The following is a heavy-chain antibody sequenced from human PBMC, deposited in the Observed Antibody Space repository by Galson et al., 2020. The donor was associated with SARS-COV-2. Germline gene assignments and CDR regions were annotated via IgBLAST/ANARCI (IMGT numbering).Heavy chain of an antibody. CDR3: AKAEIHTAMVSPFDY. V-gene: IGHV3-23*01. Sequence: GESLKISCAASGFTFSSYAMSWVRQAPGKGLEWVSAISGSGGSTYYADSVKGRFTISRDNSKNTLYLQMNSLRAEDTAVYYCAKAEIHTAMVSPFDYWGQGTLVTVSS. CDR1: GFTFSSYA. D-gene: IGHD5-18*01. CDR2: ISGSGGST. J-gene: IGHJ4*02.